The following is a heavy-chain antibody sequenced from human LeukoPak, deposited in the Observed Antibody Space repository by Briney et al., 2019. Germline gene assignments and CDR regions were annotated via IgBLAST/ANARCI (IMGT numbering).Heavy chain of an antibody. CDR1: GYTFTGYY. CDR2: INPNSGGT. Sequence: ASVKVSCKASGYTFTGYYMHWVRQAPGQGLEWMGWINPNSGGTNYAQKFQGRVTMTRDTSISTAYMELSGLRSDDTAVYYCARSLRGIAAAGRWFDPWGQGTLVTVSS. J-gene: IGHJ5*02. CDR3: ARSLRGIAAAGRWFDP. D-gene: IGHD6-13*01. V-gene: IGHV1-2*02.